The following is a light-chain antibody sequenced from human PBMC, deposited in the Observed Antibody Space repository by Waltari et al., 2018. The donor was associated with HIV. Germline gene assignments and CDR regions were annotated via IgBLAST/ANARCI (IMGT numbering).Light chain of an antibody. CDR2: EVI. CDR1: SSDVGGYDS. J-gene: IGLJ3*02. Sequence: QSALTQPRSVSGSPGQSVTISCTGTSSDVGGYDSVSWYLQHPGKVPKLIIYEVIKRPSGFPDRFSGSKSGNTASLTISGLQTEDEADYFCCSYAGTYTDVLFGGGTKLTVL. V-gene: IGLV2-11*01. CDR3: CSYAGTYTDVL.